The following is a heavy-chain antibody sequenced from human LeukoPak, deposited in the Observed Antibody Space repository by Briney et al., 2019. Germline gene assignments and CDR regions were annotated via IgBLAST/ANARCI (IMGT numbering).Heavy chain of an antibody. Sequence: PGGSLRPSCAASRFTFSSYGMHWVRQAPGKGLEWVAVISYDGSNKYYADSVKGRFTISRDNSKNTLYLQMNSLRAEDTAVYYCARDAVLRYFDWLPTGGYYYGMDVWGQGTTVTVSS. CDR1: RFTFSSYG. CDR3: ARDAVLRYFDWLPTGGYYYGMDV. CDR2: ISYDGSNK. J-gene: IGHJ6*02. V-gene: IGHV3-30*03. D-gene: IGHD3-9*01.